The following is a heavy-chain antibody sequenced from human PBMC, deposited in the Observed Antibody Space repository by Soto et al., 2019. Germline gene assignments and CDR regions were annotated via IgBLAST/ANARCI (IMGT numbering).Heavy chain of an antibody. CDR3: AREGAPYGDYGYFDY. Sequence: WGARRLCCAACGVTFISYAMQGVRQAPGKGLEWVAVISYDGSNKYYADSVKGRFTISRDNSKNTLYLQMNSLRAEDTAVYYCAREGAPYGDYGYFDYWGQGTLVTVSS. V-gene: IGHV3-30-3*01. J-gene: IGHJ4*02. CDR1: GVTFISYA. CDR2: ISYDGSNK. D-gene: IGHD4-17*01.